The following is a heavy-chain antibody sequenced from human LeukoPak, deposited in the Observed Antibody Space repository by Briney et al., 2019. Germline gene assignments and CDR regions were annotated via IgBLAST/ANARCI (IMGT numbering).Heavy chain of an antibody. CDR2: VNPNSGGT. D-gene: IGHD1-14*01. CDR1: GYTFTGYY. V-gene: IGHV1-2*02. J-gene: IGHJ6*02. CDR3: ARYRGLYYGMDV. Sequence: ASVKVSCKASGYTFTGYYMHWVRQAPGQGLEWMGWVNPNSGGTNYAQKFQGRVTMTRDTSVSTAYMELSRLRSDDTAVYYCARYRGLYYGMDVWGQGTTVTVSS.